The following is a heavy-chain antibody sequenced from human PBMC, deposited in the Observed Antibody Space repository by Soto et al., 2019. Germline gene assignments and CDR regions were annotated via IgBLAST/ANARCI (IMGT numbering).Heavy chain of an antibody. V-gene: IGHV1-2*06. CDR2: VTPNSGDT. Sequence: ASVKVSCKASGGTFGSYAISWVRQTPGQGLQWMGRVTPNSGDTKYGQTFQGRVTFTRDTSTSTAYMELSGLRSDDTALYYCVRWGYGSSSLEFWGQGTLVTVSS. J-gene: IGHJ4*03. D-gene: IGHD4-17*01. CDR1: GGTFGSYA. CDR3: VRWGYGSSSLEF.